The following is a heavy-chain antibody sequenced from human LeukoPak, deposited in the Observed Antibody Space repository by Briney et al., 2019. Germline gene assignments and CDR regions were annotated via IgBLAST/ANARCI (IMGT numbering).Heavy chain of an antibody. CDR2: ISSRSTTK. V-gene: IGHV3-48*01. D-gene: IGHD3-16*01. CDR1: RFTLSSYS. CDR3: ARDLGGWGGGYFDY. Sequence: GGSLRLSCAASRFTLSSYSMNWVRQAPGKGLEWISYISSRSTTKYYADSVKGRFTISRDNDKNLLYLQMNSLRAEDTAVYYCARDLGGWGGGYFDYWGQGILVTVSS. J-gene: IGHJ4*02.